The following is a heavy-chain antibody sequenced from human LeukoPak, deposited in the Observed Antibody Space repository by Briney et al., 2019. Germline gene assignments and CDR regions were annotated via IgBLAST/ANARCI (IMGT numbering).Heavy chain of an antibody. CDR3: GKRLSGSGSHYIDY. V-gene: IGHV3-23*01. D-gene: IGHD3-10*01. CDR1: GFTFSSYA. CDR2: ISDNGGST. J-gene: IGHJ4*02. Sequence: PGGSLRLSCAASGFTFSSYAMSWVRQAPGKGLEWVSGISDNGGSTYYADSVKGRFTISRDNSKNTLYLQMNSLRAEDTAVYYCGKRLSGSGSHYIDYWGQGTLVTVSS.